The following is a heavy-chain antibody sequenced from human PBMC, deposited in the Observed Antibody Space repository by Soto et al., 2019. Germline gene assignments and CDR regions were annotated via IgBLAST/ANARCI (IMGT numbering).Heavy chain of an antibody. D-gene: IGHD3-16*02. CDR2: INPNSGGT. J-gene: IGHJ6*02. V-gene: IGHV1-2*04. CDR1: GYTFTGYY. CDR3: ARSTRIMITFGGVIAPTYGMDV. Sequence: ASVKVSCKASGYTFTGYYMHWVRQAPGQGLEWMGWINPNSGGTNYAQKFQGWVTMTRDTSISTAYMELSRLRSDDTAVYHCARSTRIMITFGGVIAPTYGMDVWGQGTTVTVSS.